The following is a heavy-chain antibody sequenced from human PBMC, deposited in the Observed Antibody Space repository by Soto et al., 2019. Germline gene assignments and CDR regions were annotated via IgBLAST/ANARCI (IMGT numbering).Heavy chain of an antibody. J-gene: IGHJ4*02. CDR2: ISGSGGST. Sequence: EVQLLDSGGGLVQPGGSLRLSCAASGFTFSSYTMSWVRQAPGKGLEWVSGISGSGGSTYYADSVKGRFTISRDNSKNTLYLQMNSLRAEDTAVYYCAKEEGYSSGWTEIDYWGQGTLVTVSS. D-gene: IGHD6-19*01. CDR1: GFTFSSYT. V-gene: IGHV3-23*01. CDR3: AKEEGYSSGWTEIDY.